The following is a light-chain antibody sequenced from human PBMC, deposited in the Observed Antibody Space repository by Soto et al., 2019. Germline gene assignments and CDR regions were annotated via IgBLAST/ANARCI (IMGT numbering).Light chain of an antibody. CDR1: QSVSSY. CDR3: QQYYNWPRT. CDR2: DAS. V-gene: IGKV3-15*01. J-gene: IGKJ5*01. Sequence: EIVLTQSPVTLSLSPGERATLSCRASQSVSSYLAWYQQKPGQAPRLLIYDASNRATGLPARFSGSGSGTEFTLTINSLQAEDCAVYYCQQYYNWPRTFGQGTRLEIK.